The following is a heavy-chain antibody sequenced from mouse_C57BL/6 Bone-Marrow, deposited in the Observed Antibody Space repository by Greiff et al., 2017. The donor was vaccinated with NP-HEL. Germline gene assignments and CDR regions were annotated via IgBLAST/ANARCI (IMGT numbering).Heavy chain of an antibody. D-gene: IGHD2-3*01. V-gene: IGHV3-6*01. J-gene: IGHJ3*01. CDR2: ISYDGSN. Sequence: EVKLLESGPGLVKPSHSLSLTCSVTGYSITSGYYWNWIRQFPGNILEWMGYISYDGSNNYNPTLNNRISITRDTSKNQFFLKLNSVTTEDTATYYLARSYDGYYWDCFAYWGQGTLVTVSA. CDR1: GYSITSGYY. CDR3: ARSYDGYYWDCFAY.